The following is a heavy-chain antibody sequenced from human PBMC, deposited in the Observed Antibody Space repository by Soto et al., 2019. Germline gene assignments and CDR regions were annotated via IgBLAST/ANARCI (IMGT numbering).Heavy chain of an antibody. CDR2: IYYTGTT. J-gene: IGHJ4*02. V-gene: IGHV4-39*01. D-gene: IGHD6-13*01. Sequence: QLQLQESGPALVKPSETLSLTCTVSGDSITTNRYYWGWIRQPPGKGLEWCGTIYYTGTTYYNPSVKSRVTVSVDTSKNQFSLRLTSVTATDTAVYYCARQKRGSSSWPFEHWGQGTLVTVSS. CDR3: ARQKRGSSSWPFEH. CDR1: GDSITTNRYY.